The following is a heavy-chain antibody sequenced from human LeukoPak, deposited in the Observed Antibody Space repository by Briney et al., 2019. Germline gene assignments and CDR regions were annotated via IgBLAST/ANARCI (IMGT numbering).Heavy chain of an antibody. D-gene: IGHD3-10*01. Sequence: SETLSLTCTVSGGSISSGSYYWSWIRQPAGKGLEWIGRIYTSGSTNYNPSLKSRVTISVDTSKNQFSLKLSSVTAADTAVYYCALTEYYYGSGSYSHWGQGTLVTVSS. V-gene: IGHV4-61*02. CDR1: GGSISSGSYY. CDR3: ALTEYYYGSGSYSH. J-gene: IGHJ4*02. CDR2: IYTSGST.